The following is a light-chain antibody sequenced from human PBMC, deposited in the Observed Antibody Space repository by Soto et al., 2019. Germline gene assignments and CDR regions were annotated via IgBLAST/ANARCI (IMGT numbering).Light chain of an antibody. CDR3: QQGYSSRWT. CDR1: QNIDNF. V-gene: IGKV1-39*01. CDR2: TST. J-gene: IGKJ1*01. Sequence: DIRMTQSPSSLSASVGDRVTINCRASQNIDNFLNWYQQKPGKAPKLLIYTSTTLRTGVPTRFSGSGSGTEFTLTISSLQPDDFATDYCQQGYSSRWTFGQGTKVEVK.